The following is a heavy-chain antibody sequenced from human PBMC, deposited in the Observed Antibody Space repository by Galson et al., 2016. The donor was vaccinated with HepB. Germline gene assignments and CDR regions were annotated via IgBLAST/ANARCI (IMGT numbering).Heavy chain of an antibody. Sequence: SLRLSCAASGFTFSNAWMSWVRQAPGKGLEWVGRIKSKTDGGTTDYAAPVKGRFTISRDDSKNTLYLQMNSLRAGDTALYYCARGEATVVRGATAADWGQGTLVTVSA. CDR2: IKSKTDGGTT. CDR1: GFTFSNAW. J-gene: IGHJ4*02. CDR3: ARGEATVVRGATAAD. V-gene: IGHV3-15*05. D-gene: IGHD3-10*01.